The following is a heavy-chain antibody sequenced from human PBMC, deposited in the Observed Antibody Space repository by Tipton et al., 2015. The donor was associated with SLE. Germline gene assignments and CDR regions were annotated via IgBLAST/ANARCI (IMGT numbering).Heavy chain of an antibody. CDR2: IHSDGTYT. CDR1: GFTFSTYW. CDR3: ATRQGSGWYQSFDY. V-gene: IGHV3-74*03. D-gene: IGHD6-19*01. J-gene: IGHJ4*02. Sequence: SLRLSCAASGFTFSTYWMHWVRQVPEKGLVWVSRIHSDGTYTMSADSVKGRFATSRDNAKNTLFLQMNSLRPEDTAVYYCATRQGSGWYQSFDYWGQGSLVTVSS.